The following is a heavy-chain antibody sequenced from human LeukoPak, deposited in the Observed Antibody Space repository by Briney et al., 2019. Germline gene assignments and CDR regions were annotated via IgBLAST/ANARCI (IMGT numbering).Heavy chain of an antibody. CDR3: ARGVRKQQLVRRYFDY. J-gene: IGHJ4*02. V-gene: IGHV4-34*01. Sequence: SETLSLTCAVYGGSFSGYYWSWIHQPPGKGLDWIGEINHSGSTNYNPSLKSRVTISVDTSKNQFSLKLSSVTAADTAVYYCARGVRKQQLVRRYFDYWGQGTLVTVSS. D-gene: IGHD6-13*01. CDR1: GGSFSGYY. CDR2: INHSGST.